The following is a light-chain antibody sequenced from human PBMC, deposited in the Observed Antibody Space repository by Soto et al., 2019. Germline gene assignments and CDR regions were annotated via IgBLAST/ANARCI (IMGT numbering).Light chain of an antibody. V-gene: IGKV1-27*01. CDR1: PGISDY. Sequence: DIQMNQSPSSLSASVGDRVTITCRASPGISDYLAWYQQKPGEVPNLLIYAASTLQSGVPSRFSGSGSGTDFTLTISSLQPDDVATYYCQKYHSAPFTFGGGTKVDIK. CDR3: QKYHSAPFT. CDR2: AAS. J-gene: IGKJ4*01.